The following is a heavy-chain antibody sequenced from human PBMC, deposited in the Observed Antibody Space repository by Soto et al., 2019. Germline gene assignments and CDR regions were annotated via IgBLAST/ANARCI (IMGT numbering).Heavy chain of an antibody. D-gene: IGHD6-19*01. CDR2: MNPDTGNT. V-gene: IGHV1-8*01. CDR3: ARALGYSSTSRLDL. Sequence: VQLVQSGAEVEKPGASVKVSCKASGYTFPTYEFNWVRQAPGHGLEWMGWMNPDTGNTGYAQRLQGRVNMTRDTSISTALMALSGLTAEDTGVYYCARALGYSSTSRLDLWGQGTLVTVSS. CDR1: GYTFPTYE. J-gene: IGHJ4*02.